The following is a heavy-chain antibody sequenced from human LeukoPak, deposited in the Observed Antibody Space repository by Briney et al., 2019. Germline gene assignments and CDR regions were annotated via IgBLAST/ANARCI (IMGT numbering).Heavy chain of an antibody. D-gene: IGHD4-11*01. CDR1: GGSFSGYY. Sequence: SETLSLTCAVYGGSFSGYYWSWIRQPPGKGLEWMGEINHSGSTNYNPSLKSRVTISVDTSKNQFSLKLSSVTAADTAVYYCASYSNYGPHYYYYGMDVWGQGTTVTVSS. J-gene: IGHJ6*02. CDR3: ASYSNYGPHYYYYGMDV. CDR2: INHSGST. V-gene: IGHV4-34*01.